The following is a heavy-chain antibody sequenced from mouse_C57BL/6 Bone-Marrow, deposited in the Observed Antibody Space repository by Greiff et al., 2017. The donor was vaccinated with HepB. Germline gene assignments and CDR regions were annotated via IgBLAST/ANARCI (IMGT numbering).Heavy chain of an antibody. D-gene: IGHD5-1-1*01. CDR1: GYTFTSYT. CDR3: ARRGKNTLDY. J-gene: IGHJ2*01. Sequence: VKLMESGAELARPGASVKMSCKASGYTFTSYTMHWVKQRPGQGLEWIGYINPSSGYTKYNQKFKDKATLTADKSSSTAYMQLSSLTSEDSAVYYCARRGKNTLDYWGQGTTLTVSS. V-gene: IGHV1-4*01. CDR2: INPSSGYT.